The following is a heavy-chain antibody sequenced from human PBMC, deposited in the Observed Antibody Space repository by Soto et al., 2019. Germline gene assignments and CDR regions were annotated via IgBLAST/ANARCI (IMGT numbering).Heavy chain of an antibody. CDR3: ARGMTTVTTLDY. CDR1: GGSISSGGYS. CDR2: IYHSGGT. D-gene: IGHD4-4*01. V-gene: IGHV4-30-2*01. J-gene: IGHJ4*02. Sequence: SETLSLTCAVSGGSISSGGYSCSWIRQPPGKGLEWIGYIYHSGGTYYNPSLKSRVTISVDRSKNQFSLKLSSVTAADTAVYYCARGMTTVTTLDYWGQGTLVTVSS.